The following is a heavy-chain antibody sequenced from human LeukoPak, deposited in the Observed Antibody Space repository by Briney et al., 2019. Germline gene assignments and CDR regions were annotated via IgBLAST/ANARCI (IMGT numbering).Heavy chain of an antibody. CDR1: GFTFSHYA. CDR3: AKTNGYFDS. CDR2: INGGGDNA. V-gene: IGHV3-23*01. Sequence: PGGSLRLSCAASGFTFSHYAMTWLRQAPGKGLECVSGINGGGDNAYYTNSVKGRFTISRDNSKNTLYLQMNSLRAQDTAVYYCAKTNGYFDSWGQGTLVTVSS. J-gene: IGHJ4*02.